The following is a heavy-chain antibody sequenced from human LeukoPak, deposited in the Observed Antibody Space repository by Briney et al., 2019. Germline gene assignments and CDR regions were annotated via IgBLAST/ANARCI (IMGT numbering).Heavy chain of an antibody. CDR2: IHYTGST. J-gene: IGHJ3*02. D-gene: IGHD3-10*01. V-gene: IGHV4-59*01. Sequence: SETLSLTCTVSAPSISRYYRSWIPQSPGKGRECIGYIHYTGSTNYNTSLKSPVPISVETSKNQFSLKLKSVTAADTVVYYCAKDRVYGSGSYPPPNAFDIWGQGTMVTVSS. CDR3: AKDRVYGSGSYPPPNAFDI. CDR1: APSISRYY.